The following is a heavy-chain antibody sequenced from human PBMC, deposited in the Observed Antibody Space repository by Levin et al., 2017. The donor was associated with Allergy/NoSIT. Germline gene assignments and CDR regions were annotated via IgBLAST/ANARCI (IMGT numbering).Heavy chain of an antibody. J-gene: IGHJ4*02. CDR3: VTDESGDEDFDY. CDR1: GFILRTSD. CDR2: ITKPSRTI. D-gene: IGHD7-27*01. V-gene: IGHV3-48*01. Sequence: LTGGSLRLSCAASGFILRTSDMNWVRQAPGKGLEWISFITKPSRTISYADSVKGRFTVSRDNVKNLLYLDMNSLRAEDTAVYYCVTDESGDEDFDYWGQGTLVTVSS.